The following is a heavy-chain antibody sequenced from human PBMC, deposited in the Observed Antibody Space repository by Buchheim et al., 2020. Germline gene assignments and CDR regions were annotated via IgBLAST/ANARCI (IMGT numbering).Heavy chain of an antibody. CDR3: AKGDGSGWTISNGMDV. J-gene: IGHJ6*02. CDR1: GFTFNSYA. V-gene: IGHV3-23*04. D-gene: IGHD6-19*01. Sequence: EVQLVESGGGLVQPGGSLRLSCVASGFTFNSYAMSWVRQAPGKGLEWVSVISGSGYATFYADSVKGRFTISRDNSKNTVYLQMNNLRAEDTAVYYCAKGDGSGWTISNGMDVWGHGTT. CDR2: ISGSGYAT.